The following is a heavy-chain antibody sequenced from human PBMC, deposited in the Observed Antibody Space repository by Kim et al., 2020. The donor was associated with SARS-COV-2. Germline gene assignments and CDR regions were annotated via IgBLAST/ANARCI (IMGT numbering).Heavy chain of an antibody. J-gene: IGHJ4*02. D-gene: IGHD1-26*01. CDR1: GFTFDDYA. V-gene: IGHV3-9*01. CDR2: ISWNSGSI. Sequence: GGSLRLSCAASGFTFDDYAMHWVRQAPGKGLEWVSGISWNSGSIGYADSVKGRFTISRDNAKNSLYLQMNSLRAEDTALYYCAKEGGATQAYWGQGTLVTVSS. CDR3: AKEGGATQAY.